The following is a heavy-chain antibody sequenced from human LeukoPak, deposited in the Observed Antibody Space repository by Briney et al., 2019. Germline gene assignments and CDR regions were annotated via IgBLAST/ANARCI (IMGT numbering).Heavy chain of an antibody. CDR2: ISSSSSYI. D-gene: IGHD2-15*01. Sequence: GGSLRLPCAASGFTFSSYSMNWVRQAPGKGLEWVSSISSSSSYIYYADSVKGRFNISRDNAKNSLYLQMTSLRAEDTAVYYCARSYCRGGSCYSGDAFDIWGQGTMVTVSS. J-gene: IGHJ3*02. CDR3: ARSYCRGGSCYSGDAFDI. CDR1: GFTFSSYS. V-gene: IGHV3-21*01.